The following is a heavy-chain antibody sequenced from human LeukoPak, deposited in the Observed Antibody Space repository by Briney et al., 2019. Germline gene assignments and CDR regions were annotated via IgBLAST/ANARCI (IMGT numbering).Heavy chain of an antibody. J-gene: IGHJ5*02. V-gene: IGHV1-46*01. Sequence: ASVKVPCKASGYRFTSYYMHWVRQAPGQGLEWMGIINASGGSTTYAQKFQGRVTMTRDTSTSTVYMELSSLRSEDTAVYYCARDLIAAAGTTWFDPWGQGTVVTVSS. D-gene: IGHD6-13*01. CDR2: INASGGST. CDR3: ARDLIAAAGTTWFDP. CDR1: GYRFTSYY.